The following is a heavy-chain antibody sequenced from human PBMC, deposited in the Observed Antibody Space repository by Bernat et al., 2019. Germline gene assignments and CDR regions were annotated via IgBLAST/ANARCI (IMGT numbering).Heavy chain of an antibody. J-gene: IGHJ5*02. Sequence: QLQLQESGPGLVKPSETLSLTCTVSGGSISSSSYYWGWIRQPPGKGLEWIGSIYYSGSTYSNPSLKSRVTISVDTSKNQFSLKLSSVTAADTAVYYCARQGALRFLEWLLSDWFDPGGQGTLVTVSS. D-gene: IGHD3-3*01. CDR2: IYYSGST. CDR3: ARQGALRFLEWLLSDWFDP. CDR1: GGSISSSSYY. V-gene: IGHV4-39*01.